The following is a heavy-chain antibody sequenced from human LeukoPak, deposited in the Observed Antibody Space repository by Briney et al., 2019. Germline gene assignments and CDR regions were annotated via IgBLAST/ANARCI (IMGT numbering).Heavy chain of an antibody. CDR2: ISAGGGGT. J-gene: IGHJ4*02. Sequence: GGSLRLSCAASGFTFSSYGMTWARQAPGKGLEWVSSISAGGGGTYYADSVKGRFTISRDNSKNTLFLQMNSLRAEDTAVYYCARGSNDFWSQSGGWGQGTLVTVSS. CDR1: GFTFSSYG. D-gene: IGHD3-3*01. V-gene: IGHV3-23*01. CDR3: ARGSNDFWSQSGG.